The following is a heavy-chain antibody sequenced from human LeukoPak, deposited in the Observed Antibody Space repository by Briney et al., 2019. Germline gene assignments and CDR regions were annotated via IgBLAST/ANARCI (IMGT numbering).Heavy chain of an antibody. CDR3: ARVGGYSGYDPPYKYYYYYYMDV. J-gene: IGHJ6*03. D-gene: IGHD5-12*01. Sequence: ASETLSLTCTVSGYSISSGYYWGWIRQPPGEGLEWIGSIYHSGTTYYNPSLRSRVTISVDTSKNQFSLKLSSVTAADTAVYYCARVGGYSGYDPPYKYYYYYYMDVWGKGTTVTVSS. V-gene: IGHV4-38-2*02. CDR1: GYSISSGYY. CDR2: IYHSGTT.